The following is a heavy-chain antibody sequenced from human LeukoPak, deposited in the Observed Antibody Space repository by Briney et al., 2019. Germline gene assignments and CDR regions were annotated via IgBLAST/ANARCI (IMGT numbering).Heavy chain of an antibody. CDR1: GGSISSYY. J-gene: IGHJ4*02. V-gene: IGHV4-59*08. D-gene: IGHD2-15*01. Sequence: SETLSLTCTVSGGSISSYYWSWIRQPPGKGLEWIGYIYYSGNTRYNPSLMSRVTISVDMSKNHFSLKLTSVTAADTAVYYCARHEVGYCSGGSCPYYFDYWGQGTLVTASS. CDR3: ARHEVGYCSGGSCPYYFDY. CDR2: IYYSGNT.